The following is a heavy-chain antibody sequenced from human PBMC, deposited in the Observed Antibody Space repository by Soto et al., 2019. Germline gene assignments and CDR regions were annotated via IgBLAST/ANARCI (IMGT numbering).Heavy chain of an antibody. J-gene: IGHJ6*02. CDR3: AREIWFPPGDYYYYGMDV. V-gene: IGHV4-59*01. CDR1: GGSLMSYS. Sequence: LSLTCPVPGGSLMSYSRGCIRQPPGSGLEWIGYIYYSGSTNYNPSLKSRVTIPVDTSKNQFSLKLSSVTAADTAVYYCAREIWFPPGDYYYYGMDVWGQGTTVTVSS. CDR2: IYYSGST. D-gene: IGHD3-9*01.